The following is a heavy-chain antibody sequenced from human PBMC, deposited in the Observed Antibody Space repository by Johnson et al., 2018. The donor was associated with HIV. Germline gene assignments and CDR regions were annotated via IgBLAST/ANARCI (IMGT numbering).Heavy chain of an antibody. V-gene: IGHV3-74*02. CDR3: ARGLAADAFDI. CDR2: INSDGSST. CDR1: GFTFNRYG. J-gene: IGHJ3*02. Sequence: VQLVESGGGVVQPGRSLRLACVASGFTFNRYGLHWVRQAPGKGLEWVSRINSDGSSTNYADSVKGRFTISRDNAKNTLYLQMSSLRAEDTAVYYCARGLAADAFDIWGQGTMVTVSS. D-gene: IGHD6-13*01.